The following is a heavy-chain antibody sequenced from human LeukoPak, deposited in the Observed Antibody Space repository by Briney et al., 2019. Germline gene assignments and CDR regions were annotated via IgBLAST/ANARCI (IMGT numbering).Heavy chain of an antibody. J-gene: IGHJ5*02. CDR3: VKDLMRDPWFGES. CDR1: GFTFNNYG. D-gene: IGHD3-10*01. CDR2: IRYVGGET. V-gene: IGHV3-30*02. Sequence: NPGGSLRLSCAASGFTFNNYGMHWVRQAPGKGLECVAFIRYVGGETYYADSVKGRFTISRENSKNTLYLQMKSLRPEDTAVYYCVKDLMRDPWFGESWGQGTLVTVSS.